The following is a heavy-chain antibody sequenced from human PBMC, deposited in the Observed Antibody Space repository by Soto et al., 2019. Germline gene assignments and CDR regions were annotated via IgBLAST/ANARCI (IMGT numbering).Heavy chain of an antibody. V-gene: IGHV4-30-4*02. Sequence: SDTLSLTCTVSGGSLSSGDYYWSWIRQPPGKGLEWIGYIYYSGSTYYNPSLKSRVTISVDTSKNQFSLKLSSVTAADTAVYYCARAIYGSGSYFDYWGQGTLVNVSS. CDR2: IYYSGST. J-gene: IGHJ4*02. D-gene: IGHD3-10*01. CDR1: GGSLSSGDYY. CDR3: ARAIYGSGSYFDY.